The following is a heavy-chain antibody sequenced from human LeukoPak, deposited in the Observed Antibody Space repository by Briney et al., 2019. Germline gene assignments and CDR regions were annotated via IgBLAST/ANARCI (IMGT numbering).Heavy chain of an antibody. Sequence: EASVKVSCKASGYIFTGCYMHWVRQAPGQGLEWMGWINPNSGGTNYAQKFQGRVTMTRDTSISTAYMELSRLRSDDTAVYYCARDHYGSGTWGQGTLVTVSS. CDR1: GYIFTGCY. CDR3: ARDHYGSGT. CDR2: INPNSGGT. V-gene: IGHV1-2*02. J-gene: IGHJ5*02. D-gene: IGHD3-10*01.